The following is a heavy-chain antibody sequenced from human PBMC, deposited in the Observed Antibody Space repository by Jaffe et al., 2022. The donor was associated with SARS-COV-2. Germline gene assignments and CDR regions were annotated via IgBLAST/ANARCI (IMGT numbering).Heavy chain of an antibody. J-gene: IGHJ5*02. V-gene: IGHV4-34*01. CDR3: ARGMQWLVRPNWFDP. CDR2: INHSGST. Sequence: QVQLQQWGAGLLKPSETLSLTCAVYGGSFSGYYWSWIRQPPGKGLEWIGEINHSGSTNYNPSLKSRVTISVDTSKNQFSLKLSSVTAADTAVYYCARGMQWLVRPNWFDPWGQGTLVTVSS. CDR1: GGSFSGYY. D-gene: IGHD6-19*01.